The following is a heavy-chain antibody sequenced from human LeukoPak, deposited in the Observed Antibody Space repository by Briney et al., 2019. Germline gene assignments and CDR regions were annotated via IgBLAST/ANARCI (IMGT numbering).Heavy chain of an antibody. V-gene: IGHV3-7*01. CDR1: GFNFSNYW. CDR2: IKHDGSEK. Sequence: GGSLRLSCAVSGFNFSNYWMSWVRQAPGKGLEWVANIKHDGSEKYSVASVKGRFTISRDNAKNSVYLQMNTLRAEDTAVYYCARDLRGNIVVIVAADLPLDYWGQGTLVTVAS. D-gene: IGHD2-15*01. CDR3: ARDLRGNIVVIVAADLPLDY. J-gene: IGHJ4*02.